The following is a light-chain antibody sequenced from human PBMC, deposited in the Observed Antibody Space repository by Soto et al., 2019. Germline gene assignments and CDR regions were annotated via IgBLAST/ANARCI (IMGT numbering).Light chain of an antibody. CDR1: SSDVGAHDH. CDR2: AVS. J-gene: IGLJ1*01. CDR3: CSYACSYSFV. V-gene: IGLV2-11*01. Sequence: QSVLTQPRSVSGSPGQSVTISCTGTSSDVGAHDHVSWYQQYPGEAPKLLIYAVSERPSGVPVRFSGSKSGNTASLTISGLQAEDEANYFCCSYACSYSFVFGTETKLTVL.